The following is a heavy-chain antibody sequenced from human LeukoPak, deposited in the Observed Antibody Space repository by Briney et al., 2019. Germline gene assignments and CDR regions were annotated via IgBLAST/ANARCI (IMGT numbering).Heavy chain of an antibody. CDR3: ARLVGAAADPFDD. J-gene: IGHJ4*02. D-gene: IGHD1-26*01. CDR1: GGSISSNSYY. V-gene: IGHV4-39*01. Sequence: SETLSLTCIVSGGSISSNSYYWGWIRQPPGKGLEWIASIYYSGSTYYNPALKSRVTISIDTSKNQFSLKLSSVTAADTAVYYCARLVGAAADPFDDGSPGTLVTVSS. CDR2: IYYSGST.